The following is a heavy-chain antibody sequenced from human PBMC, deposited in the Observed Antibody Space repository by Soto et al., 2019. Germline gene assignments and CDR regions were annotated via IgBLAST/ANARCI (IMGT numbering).Heavy chain of an antibody. V-gene: IGHV1-46*01. J-gene: IGHJ1*01. CDR2: VNPSGGST. CDR1: GYIFTAYS. D-gene: IGHD2-15*01. CDR3: AREENCSDGVCYSEYFQR. Sequence: QVQLVQSGAEVKKPGASVKVSCKASGYIFTAYSMHWVRQAPGQGLEWMGVVNPSGGSTNYAPKFRGRITMTRDTSTSTVYMDLSSLTSEDTAVYYCAREENCSDGVCYSEYFQRWGQGTLVTVSS.